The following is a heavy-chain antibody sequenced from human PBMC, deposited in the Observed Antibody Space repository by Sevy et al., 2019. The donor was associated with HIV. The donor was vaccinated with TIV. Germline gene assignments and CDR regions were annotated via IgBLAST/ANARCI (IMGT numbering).Heavy chain of an antibody. J-gene: IGHJ4*02. CDR3: ARDLIRLDYYDSSGHLDRGVDY. CDR1: GFTFSDYG. D-gene: IGHD3-22*01. CDR2: ISYYGNNK. V-gene: IGHV3-30*03. Sequence: GGSLRLSCAASGFTFSDYGLHWVRQAPGKGLEWVAVISYYGNNKYYSASVKGRFTISRDNSKKTVSLQMSGLTAEDTAVYYCARDLIRLDYYDSSGHLDRGVDYWGQGTLVTASS.